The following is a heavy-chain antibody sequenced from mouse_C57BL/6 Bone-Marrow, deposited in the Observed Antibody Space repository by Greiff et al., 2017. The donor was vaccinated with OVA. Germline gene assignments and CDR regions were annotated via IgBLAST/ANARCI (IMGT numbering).Heavy chain of an antibody. Sequence: VQLQQPGAELVKPGASVKLSCKASGYTFTSYWMQWVKQRPGQGLEWIGEIDPSDSYTNYNQKFKGKATLTVDTSSSPAYMQLSSLTSEDSAVYYCARFDYGSSPAWFADWGQGTLVTVSA. J-gene: IGHJ3*01. V-gene: IGHV1-50*01. CDR1: GYTFTSYW. CDR3: ARFDYGSSPAWFAD. D-gene: IGHD1-1*01. CDR2: IDPSDSYT.